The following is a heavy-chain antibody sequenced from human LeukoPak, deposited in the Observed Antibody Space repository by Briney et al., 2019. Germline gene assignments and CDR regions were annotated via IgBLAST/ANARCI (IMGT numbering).Heavy chain of an antibody. Sequence: SETLSLTCTVSGDSISNYYWDWIRQSPGKGLEWIGFISDTGRTNYNPSLKSRVNISVDTSKNQVSLKLTSVTAADAAVYYCARVSDIYPGNYFDYWGQGTLVTVSS. D-gene: IGHD1-26*01. CDR1: GDSISNYY. CDR3: ARVSDIYPGNYFDY. V-gene: IGHV4-59*01. J-gene: IGHJ4*02. CDR2: ISDTGRT.